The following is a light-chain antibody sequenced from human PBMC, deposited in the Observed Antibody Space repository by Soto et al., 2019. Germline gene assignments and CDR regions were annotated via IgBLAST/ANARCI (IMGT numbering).Light chain of an antibody. J-gene: IGKJ1*01. CDR2: GAS. CDR3: QQYNNWPRT. CDR1: QSVSSN. Sequence: EIVMTQSPATLSVSPGERATLSCRASQSVSSNLAWYHQKPGQAPRLLIYGASTRATGIPARFSGSGSGTEFTLTISSLQSEDFEVYYCQQYNNWPRTFGQGTKVEIK. V-gene: IGKV3-15*01.